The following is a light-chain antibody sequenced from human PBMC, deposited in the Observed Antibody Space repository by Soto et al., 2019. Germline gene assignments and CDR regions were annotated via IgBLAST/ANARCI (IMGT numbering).Light chain of an antibody. V-gene: IGKV3-15*01. CDR1: QGIGDT. Sequence: EVVMRQSPATLSVSPGAGATLSCRASQGIGDTLAWYQHKPGQTPRLLIYDTSTRATGVPTRFSGSRSGAEFTLTINSLHSDDFAVYYCQPYNNWPLTFGGGTKVEIK. CDR2: DTS. CDR3: QPYNNWPLT. J-gene: IGKJ4*01.